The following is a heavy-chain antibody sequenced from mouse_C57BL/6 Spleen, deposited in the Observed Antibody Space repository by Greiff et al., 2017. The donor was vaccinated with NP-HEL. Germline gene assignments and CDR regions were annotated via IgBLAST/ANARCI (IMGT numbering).Heavy chain of an antibody. V-gene: IGHV1-42*01. CDR3: ARGYFDV. Sequence: VQLKQSGPELVKPGASVKISCKASGYSFTGYYMNWVKQSPEKSLEWIGEINPSTGGTTYNQKFKAKATLTVDKSSSTAYMQLKSLTSEDSAVYYCARGYFDVWGTGTTVTVSS. CDR1: GYSFTGYY. CDR2: INPSTGGT. J-gene: IGHJ1*03.